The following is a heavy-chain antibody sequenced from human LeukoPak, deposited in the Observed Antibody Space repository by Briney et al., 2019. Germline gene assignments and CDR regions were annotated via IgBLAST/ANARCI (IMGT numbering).Heavy chain of an antibody. CDR3: ARDRMTGTGRWFDP. CDR1: GFTFDDYG. D-gene: IGHD1-7*01. CDR2: VNWNGGRT. V-gene: IGHV3-20*04. Sequence: PGGSLRLSCAASGFTFDDYGMSWVRQVSGKGLEWVLGVNWNGGRTGYADSVKGRFTVSRDNAKKSLYLQMNSLRAEDTALYYCARDRMTGTGRWFDPWGQGTLVIVSS. J-gene: IGHJ5*02.